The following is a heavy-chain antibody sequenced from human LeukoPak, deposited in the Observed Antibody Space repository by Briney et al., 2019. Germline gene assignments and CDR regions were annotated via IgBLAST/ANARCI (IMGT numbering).Heavy chain of an antibody. V-gene: IGHV4-59*12. CDR1: GGSISSYY. D-gene: IGHD3-9*01. Sequence: SETLSLTCTVSGGSISSYYWSWIRQPPGKGLEWIGYIYYSGSTNYNPSLKSRVTISVDTSKNQFSLKLSSVTAADTAVYYCATDDILTGSSEFDYWGQGTLVTVSS. CDR2: IYYSGST. CDR3: ATDDILTGSSEFDY. J-gene: IGHJ4*02.